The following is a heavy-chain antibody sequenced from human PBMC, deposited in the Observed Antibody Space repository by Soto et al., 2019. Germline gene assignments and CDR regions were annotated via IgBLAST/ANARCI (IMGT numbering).Heavy chain of an antibody. CDR1: GFTFTSYW. CDR2: INSDGSST. J-gene: IGHJ4*02. V-gene: IGHV3-74*01. D-gene: IGHD6-19*01. CDR3: ARDGSGWDYYFDY. Sequence: GGSLRLSCAASGFTFTSYWMHWVRQAPGKGLVWVSRINSDGSSTTYADSVKGRFTISRDNAKNTLYLQMNSLRAEDTAVYYCARDGSGWDYYFDYWGQGTLVTVSS.